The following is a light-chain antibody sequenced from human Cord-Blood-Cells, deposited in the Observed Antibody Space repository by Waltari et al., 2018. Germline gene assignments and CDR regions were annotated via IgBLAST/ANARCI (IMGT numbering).Light chain of an antibody. CDR1: SSDVGGYNY. V-gene: IGLV2-14*01. Sequence: QSALTQPASVSGSPGQSITISCTGTSSDVGGYNYVSWYQQLPGKDPKLMIYDVSNRPSGVSNRFSGSKSGNTASLTISGLQAEDEADYYCSSYTSSSTLVFGGGTKLTVL. CDR3: SSYTSSSTLV. J-gene: IGLJ2*01. CDR2: DVS.